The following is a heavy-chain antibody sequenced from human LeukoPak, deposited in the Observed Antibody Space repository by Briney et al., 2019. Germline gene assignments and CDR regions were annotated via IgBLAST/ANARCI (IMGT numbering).Heavy chain of an antibody. V-gene: IGHV1-2*02. CDR2: INPNSGGT. Sequence: ASVKVSCKASGYTFTGYYMHWVRQAPGQGLEWMGWINPNSGGTNYAQKFQGRVTMTRDTSISTAYMELSRLRSDDTAMYYCARSGDTYYYDSSGYYDWFDPWGQGTLVTVSS. J-gene: IGHJ5*02. CDR1: GYTFTGYY. D-gene: IGHD3-22*01. CDR3: ARSGDTYYYDSSGYYDWFDP.